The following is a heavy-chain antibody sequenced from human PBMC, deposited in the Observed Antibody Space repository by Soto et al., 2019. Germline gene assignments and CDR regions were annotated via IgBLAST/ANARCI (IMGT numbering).Heavy chain of an antibody. J-gene: IGHJ5*02. CDR3: ASIAVAVINWSAP. V-gene: IGHV1-69*01. CDR2: IIPIFGTA. Sequence: TSSMYATTWKQKAPGQGLEWMGGIIPIFGTANYAQKFQGRVTITADESTSTAYMELSSLRSEDTAVYYCASIAVAVINWSAPWG. D-gene: IGHD6-19*01. CDR1: TSSMYA.